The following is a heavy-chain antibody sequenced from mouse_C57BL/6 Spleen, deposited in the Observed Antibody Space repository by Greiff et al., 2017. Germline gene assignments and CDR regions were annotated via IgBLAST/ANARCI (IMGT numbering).Heavy chain of an antibody. CDR1: GYTFTGYW. D-gene: IGHD1-1*01. CDR2: ILPGSGST. J-gene: IGHJ1*03. Sequence: VQLQQSGAELMKPGASVKLSCKATGYTFTGYWIEWVKQRPGHGLEWIGEILPGSGSTNYNEKFKGKATFTADTSSNTAYMQLSSLTTEDSAIYYCARGCYYYGSSYWYFDVWGTGTTVTVSS. CDR3: ARGCYYYGSSYWYFDV. V-gene: IGHV1-9*01.